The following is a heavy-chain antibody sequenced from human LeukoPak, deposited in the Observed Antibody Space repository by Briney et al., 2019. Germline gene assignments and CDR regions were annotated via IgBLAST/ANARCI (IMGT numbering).Heavy chain of an antibody. CDR1: GYTFTTYD. D-gene: IGHD3-10*01. CDR2: MTPYSGNA. J-gene: IGHJ4*02. CDR3: TRGRGVYYGLGNNDY. Sequence: ASVKVSCKTSGYTFTTYDINWVRQATGQGLEWMGWMTPYSGNAGYAQKFQGRVTMTRNTSISTAYMELSSLRSDDTAMYYCTRGRGVYYGLGNNDYWGQGTLVTASS. V-gene: IGHV1-8*01.